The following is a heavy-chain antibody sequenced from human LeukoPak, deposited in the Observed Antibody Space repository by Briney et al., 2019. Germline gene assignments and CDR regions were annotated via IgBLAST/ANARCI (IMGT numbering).Heavy chain of an antibody. V-gene: IGHV1-2*02. CDR3: AREGRYCSSTSCYYSY. Sequence: GASVKVSCKASGYTFTGYYMHWVRQAPGQGLEWMGWINPNSGGTNYAQKFQGRVTMTRDTSISTAYMELSRLRSDDTAVYYCAREGRYCSSTSCYYSYWGQGTLVTVSS. J-gene: IGHJ4*02. CDR2: INPNSGGT. CDR1: GYTFTGYY. D-gene: IGHD2-2*01.